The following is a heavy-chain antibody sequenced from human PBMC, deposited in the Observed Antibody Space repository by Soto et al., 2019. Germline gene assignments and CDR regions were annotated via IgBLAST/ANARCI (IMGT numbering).Heavy chain of an antibody. Sequence: QVQLQESGPGLVKPSETLSLTCTVSGGSISSYYWSWIRQPPGKGLEWIGYIYYSGSTNYNPSLKSRVTXXVXTXXNQFSLKLSSVTAADTAVYYCARALYVDTAMVIGYWGQGTLVTVSS. CDR3: ARALYVDTAMVIGY. J-gene: IGHJ4*02. CDR1: GGSISSYY. V-gene: IGHV4-59*01. CDR2: IYYSGST. D-gene: IGHD5-18*01.